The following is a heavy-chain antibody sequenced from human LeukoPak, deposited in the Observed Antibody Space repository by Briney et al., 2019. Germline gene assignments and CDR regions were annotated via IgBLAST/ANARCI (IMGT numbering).Heavy chain of an antibody. Sequence: GASVKVSCKASGYTLTGYYMHWVRQAPGQGLEWMGWINPNSGGTNYAQKFQGRVTMTRDTSISTAYMELSRLRSDDTAVYYCARGDYVWGSYRYTVFDYWGQGTLVTVSS. V-gene: IGHV1-2*02. J-gene: IGHJ4*02. CDR3: ARGDYVWGSYRYTVFDY. CDR1: GYTLTGYY. CDR2: INPNSGGT. D-gene: IGHD3-16*02.